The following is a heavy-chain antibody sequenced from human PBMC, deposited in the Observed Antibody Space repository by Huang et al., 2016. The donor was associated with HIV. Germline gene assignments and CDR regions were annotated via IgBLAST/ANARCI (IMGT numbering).Heavy chain of an antibody. CDR1: GFTFSTYY. CDR3: ATGITVAGGEFYFDY. J-gene: IGHJ4*02. Sequence: QVRLVESGGGLVKPGGSLRLYGAASGFTFSTYYASWIRQCLGKGLGWSSFLGGTGTGMDYADSVRGRFVITRDKSKNSLYLQMNNLRAEDTAVYFCATGITVAGGEFYFDYWGQGDLVTVSS. CDR2: LGGTGTGM. D-gene: IGHD6-19*01. V-gene: IGHV3-11*01.